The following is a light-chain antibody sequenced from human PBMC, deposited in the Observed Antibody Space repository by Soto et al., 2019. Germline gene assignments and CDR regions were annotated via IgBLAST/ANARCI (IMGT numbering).Light chain of an antibody. CDR2: AAS. CDR3: LQDYNYPRT. Sequence: QSPSSLSASVGDXVTITCRASQDIRXVLGWFQQKPGKAPKLLISAASFLQSGVPSRFSGSGSGTDFTLTISSLQPEDFATYYCLQDYNYPRTFGQGTKVEIK. V-gene: IGKV1-6*01. J-gene: IGKJ1*01. CDR1: QDIRXV.